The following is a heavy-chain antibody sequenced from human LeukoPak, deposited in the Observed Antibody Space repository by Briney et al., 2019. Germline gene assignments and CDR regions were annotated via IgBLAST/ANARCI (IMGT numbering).Heavy chain of an antibody. CDR1: GGSFSGYF. V-gene: IGHV4-34*01. J-gene: IGHJ5*02. CDR3: ARALSDTVMVVVSTKRRNWFDP. D-gene: IGHD2-8*02. CDR2: IDDGGST. Sequence: NPSENLSLTCGVSGGSFSGYFWNWIRQPPGKGLEWIGEIDDGGSTNYNSSLKSRVNISLDTSKNQFSLRLRSVTAADTAVYYCARALSDTVMVVVSTKRRNWFDPWGQGTLVTVSS.